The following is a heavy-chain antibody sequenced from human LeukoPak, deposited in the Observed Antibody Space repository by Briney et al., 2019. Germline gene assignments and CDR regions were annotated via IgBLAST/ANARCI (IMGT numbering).Heavy chain of an antibody. V-gene: IGHV4-31*03. D-gene: IGHD6-13*01. CDR2: IYYSGST. J-gene: IGHJ4*02. CDR3: AREAAAGMTFFDH. Sequence: SETLFLTCTVSGGSISSGGYYWSWIRQHPGKGLEWIGHIYYSGSTYYNPSLKSRVTISVDTSKNQFSLKLSSVTAADTAVYYCAREAAAGMTFFDHWGQGTVVNVSS. CDR1: GGSISSGGYY.